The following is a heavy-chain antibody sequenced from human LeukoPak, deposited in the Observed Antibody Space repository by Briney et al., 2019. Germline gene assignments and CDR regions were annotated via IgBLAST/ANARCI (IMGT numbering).Heavy chain of an antibody. CDR1: GFTFSSYD. CDR3: ARASSKQLAGYLPDGFDT. Sequence: PGRSLRLSCAASGFTFSSYDMHWVRQAPGKGLEWVALIWYDGSNKNYADSVKGRFTISRDNAKNSLSLQMNSLRADDAAVYYCARASSKQLAGYLPDGFDTWGQGTMVTVSS. D-gene: IGHD3-9*01. V-gene: IGHV3-33*01. CDR2: IWYDGSNK. J-gene: IGHJ3*02.